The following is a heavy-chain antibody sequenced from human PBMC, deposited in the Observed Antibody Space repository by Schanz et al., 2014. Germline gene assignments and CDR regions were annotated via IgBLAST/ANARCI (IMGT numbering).Heavy chain of an antibody. CDR2: VCYDGSKK. CDR1: GFTFSSYG. V-gene: IGHV3-33*06. CDR3: VKDLQRELLRDDHYYGMDV. Sequence: VQVLESGGGLVQPGGSLRLSCAASGFTFSSYGMHWVRQVPGKGLEWVAVVCYDGSKKYYADSVKGRFTTSRDNSKNTMYLQMNSLRAEDTAVYYCVKDLQRELLRDDHYYGMDVWGQGTTVSVSS. D-gene: IGHD1-26*01. J-gene: IGHJ6*02.